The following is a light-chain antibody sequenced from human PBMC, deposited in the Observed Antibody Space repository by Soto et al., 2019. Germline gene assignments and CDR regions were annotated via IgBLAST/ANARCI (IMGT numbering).Light chain of an antibody. Sequence: EIGLTQSPATLSLFPGERATLSCRASQSVSRYLAWYQQKPGQTPRLLIHDTSTRATGAPDTFSGSGSGTEFTLTISSLEPEDSAMYYCQQRFSWPPTFGGGTHVEIK. CDR2: DTS. CDR3: QQRFSWPPT. J-gene: IGKJ4*01. CDR1: QSVSRY. V-gene: IGKV3-11*01.